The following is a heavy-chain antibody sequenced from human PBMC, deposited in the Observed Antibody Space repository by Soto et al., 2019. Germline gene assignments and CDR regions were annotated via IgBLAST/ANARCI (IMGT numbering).Heavy chain of an antibody. V-gene: IGHV1-69*02. D-gene: IGHD2-2*01. Sequence: QVQLVQSGAEVKKPGSSVKVSCKASGGTFSSYTISWVRQAPGQRLEWMGRIIPILGIANYAQKFQGRVTITADKSTSTAYMELSSLRSEDTAVYYCASRGCSSTSCYVPDYYGMDVWGQWTTVTVSS. J-gene: IGHJ6*02. CDR1: GGTFSSYT. CDR2: IIPILGIA. CDR3: ASRGCSSTSCYVPDYYGMDV.